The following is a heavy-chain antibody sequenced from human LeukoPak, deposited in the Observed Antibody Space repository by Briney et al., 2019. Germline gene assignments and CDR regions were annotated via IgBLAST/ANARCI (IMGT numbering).Heavy chain of an antibody. CDR3: ARLRSYGNFYSGMDV. J-gene: IGHJ6*02. CDR2: IKEDGSAQ. D-gene: IGHD3-16*01. CDR1: GFTFNGYW. V-gene: IGHV3-7*01. Sequence: GGSLRLSCAASGFTFNGYWMSWVRQAPGKGLGWVANIKEDGSAQYYVGSVKGRFTISRDNAKNSLNLQMNSLRAEDTAVYYCARLRSYGNFYSGMDVWGQGTTVTVSS.